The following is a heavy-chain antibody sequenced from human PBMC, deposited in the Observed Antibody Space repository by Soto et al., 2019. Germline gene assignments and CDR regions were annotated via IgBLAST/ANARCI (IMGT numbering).Heavy chain of an antibody. Sequence: GGSLRLSCAASGFTFTNYWMNWVRQAPGKGLEWVASIKVDVSEKYYGDSVKGRFTISRDNAKNSLYLQMDSLRAEDMAVYYCARNRGWEMLDYWGQGTLVTVSS. J-gene: IGHJ4*02. V-gene: IGHV3-7*01. D-gene: IGHD6-19*01. CDR3: ARNRGWEMLDY. CDR2: IKVDVSEK. CDR1: GFTFTNYW.